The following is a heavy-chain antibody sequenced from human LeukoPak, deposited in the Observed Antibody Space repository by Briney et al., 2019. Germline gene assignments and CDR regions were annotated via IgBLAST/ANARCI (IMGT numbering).Heavy chain of an antibody. CDR2: IYHSGST. CDR1: GYSISSGYY. D-gene: IGHD3-3*01. V-gene: IGHV4-38-2*01. Sequence: SETLSLTCAVSGYSISSGYYWGWIRQPPGKGLEWIGSIYHSGSTYYNPSLKSRVTISVDTSKNQFSLKLSSVTAADTAMYYCARHPGPFLEWLFFDYWAREPWSPSPQ. CDR3: ARHPGPFLEWLFFDY. J-gene: IGHJ4*02.